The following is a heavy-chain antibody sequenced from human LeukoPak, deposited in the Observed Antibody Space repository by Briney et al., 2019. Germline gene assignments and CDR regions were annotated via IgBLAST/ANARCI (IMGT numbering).Heavy chain of an antibody. J-gene: IGHJ6*02. V-gene: IGHV3-30*02. CDR2: IRYDGGNK. CDR3: AKGHLAVASYYYGMDV. Sequence: GGSLRLSCAASGFTFSSYGMHWVRQAPGKGLEWVAFIRYDGGNKYYADSVKGRFTISRDNSKNTLYLQMNSLRAEDTAVYYCAKGHLAVASYYYGMDVWGQGTTVTVSS. CDR1: GFTFSSYG. D-gene: IGHD6-19*01.